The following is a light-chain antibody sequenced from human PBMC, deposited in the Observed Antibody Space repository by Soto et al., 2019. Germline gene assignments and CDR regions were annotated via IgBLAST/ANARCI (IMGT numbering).Light chain of an antibody. V-gene: IGKV1-17*01. CDR3: QQHYSYPRT. CDR2: AAS. Sequence: DIQMTQSPSSLSASVGDRVTITCRASQHIGNGLGWYQQKPGTAPKFLIYAASNLQSGVPSRFTGSGSGTEFTLTISSLQPEDFATYYCQQHYSYPRTFGQGTKVEIK. CDR1: QHIGNG. J-gene: IGKJ1*01.